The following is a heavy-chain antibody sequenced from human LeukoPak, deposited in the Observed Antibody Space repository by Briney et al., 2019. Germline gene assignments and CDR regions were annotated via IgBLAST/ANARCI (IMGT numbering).Heavy chain of an antibody. J-gene: IGHJ4*02. D-gene: IGHD3-10*01. Sequence: PGGSLRLSCTASTLTLNNYWMSWVRQAPGKGLEWVANIKQDGSEKYHVDSVKGRFTISRDNSKNTLYLQMNSLRAEDTAIYYCSKDRTTSGGAEGYWGQGTLVTVSA. V-gene: IGHV3-7*05. CDR3: SKDRTTSGGAEGY. CDR1: TLTLNNYW. CDR2: IKQDGSEK.